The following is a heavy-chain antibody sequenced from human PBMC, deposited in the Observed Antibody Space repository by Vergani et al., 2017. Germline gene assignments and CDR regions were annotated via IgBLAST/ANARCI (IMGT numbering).Heavy chain of an antibody. CDR2: IYNSGST. Sequence: QLQLQESGSGLVKPSQTLSLTCAVSGGSISSGGYSWSWIRQPPGKGLEWIGYIYNSGSTYYNPSLKSRVTISVDRSKNQFSLKLSSVTAADTAVYYCARAGSSTMPRNWFDPWGQGTLVTVSS. V-gene: IGHV4-30-2*01. CDR3: ARAGSSTMPRNWFDP. J-gene: IGHJ5*02. D-gene: IGHD2-2*01. CDR1: GGSISSGGYS.